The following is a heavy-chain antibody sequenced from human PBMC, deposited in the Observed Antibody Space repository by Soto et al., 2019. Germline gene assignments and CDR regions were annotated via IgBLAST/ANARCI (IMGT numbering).Heavy chain of an antibody. CDR3: ARDQPITMVRGVIIQPYMDV. CDR1: GFTFSDYY. CDR2: ISGSGSTI. D-gene: IGHD3-10*01. J-gene: IGHJ6*03. Sequence: QVQLVESGGGLVKPGGSLRLSCAASGFTFSDYYMSWIRQAPGKGLEVVSYISGSGSTIYYADSVKGRFTISRDNAKNSLYLQMNSLRAEDTAVYYCARDQPITMVRGVIIQPYMDVWGKGTTVTVSS. V-gene: IGHV3-11*01.